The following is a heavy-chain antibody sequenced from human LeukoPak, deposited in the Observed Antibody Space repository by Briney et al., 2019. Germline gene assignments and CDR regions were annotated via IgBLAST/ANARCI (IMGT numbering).Heavy chain of an antibody. CDR1: GGSISSYY. D-gene: IGHD6-13*01. CDR2: IYTSGST. CDR3: ARAATSSWDQLFDY. V-gene: IGHV4-4*07. Sequence: SETLSLTCTVSGGSISSYYWSWLRQPAGKGLEWIGRIYTSGSTNYNPSLKSRVTMSVDTSKNQFSLKLSSVTAADTAVYYCARAATSSWDQLFDYWGQGTLVTVSS. J-gene: IGHJ4*02.